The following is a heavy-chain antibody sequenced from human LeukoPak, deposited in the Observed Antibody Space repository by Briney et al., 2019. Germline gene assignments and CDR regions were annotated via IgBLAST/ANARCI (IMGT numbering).Heavy chain of an antibody. V-gene: IGHV3-7*01. CDR3: ARDLGGIEYSSSSVS. CDR1: GFTFSSYW. J-gene: IGHJ4*02. D-gene: IGHD6-6*01. Sequence: GGSLRLSCAASGFTFSSYWMSWVRQAPGKGLEWVANIKQDGSEKYYVDSVKGRFTISRDNAKNSLYLQMNSLRAEDTAVYYCARDLGGIEYSSSSVSWGQGTLVTVSS. CDR2: IKQDGSEK.